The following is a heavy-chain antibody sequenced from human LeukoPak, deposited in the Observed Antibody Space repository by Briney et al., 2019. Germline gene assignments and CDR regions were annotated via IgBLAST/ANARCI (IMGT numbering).Heavy chain of an antibody. Sequence: PGGSLRLSCAASGFTFSSYWMSWVRQAPGKGLEWVANIKQDGSEKYYVDSVKGRFTISRDNAKNSLYLQMNSLRAEDTAVYYCAGYDFWSSYSSYDPFDIWGQGTMVTVSS. V-gene: IGHV3-7*01. CDR1: GFTFSSYW. D-gene: IGHD3-3*01. J-gene: IGHJ3*02. CDR3: AGYDFWSSYSSYDPFDI. CDR2: IKQDGSEK.